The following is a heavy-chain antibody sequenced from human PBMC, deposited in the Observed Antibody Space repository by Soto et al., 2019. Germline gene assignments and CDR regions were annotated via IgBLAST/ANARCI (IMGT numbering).Heavy chain of an antibody. J-gene: IGHJ4*02. CDR3: ARELNTESSAYYSFAF. CDR2: VSTNDDRT. Sequence: SVKVSCKTSGYIFTAYGLAWLRQAPGQRPEWMGWVSTNDDRTNYAQKFQGRVTMTTDRSTTTTSMELRSLRPDDTAVYYCARELNTESSAYYSFAFWGQGTLVTVSS. D-gene: IGHD3-22*01. CDR1: GYIFTAYG. V-gene: IGHV1-18*01.